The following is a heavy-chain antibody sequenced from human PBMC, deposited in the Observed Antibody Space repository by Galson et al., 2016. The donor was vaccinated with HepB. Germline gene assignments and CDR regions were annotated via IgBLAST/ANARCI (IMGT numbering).Heavy chain of an antibody. D-gene: IGHD1-7*01. CDR3: ARDSSGTGTTFYFDY. V-gene: IGHV3-7*01. CDR2: IKYGGSAN. J-gene: IGHJ4*02. CDR1: GFSFDKYW. Sequence: SLRLSCAASGFSFDKYWMSWVRQAPGKGLEWVANIKYGGSANDYVGSVKGRFTISRDNAKNALSLQMNSLRAEDTAVYYCARDSSGTGTTFYFDYWGQGALVTVSS.